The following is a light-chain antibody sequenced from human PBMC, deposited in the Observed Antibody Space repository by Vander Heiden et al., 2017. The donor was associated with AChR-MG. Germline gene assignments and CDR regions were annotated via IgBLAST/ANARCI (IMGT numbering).Light chain of an antibody. CDR2: LGS. CDR1: QSLLHSNGYNY. Sequence: DIVMTQSPLSLPVTPGEPASISCRSIQSLLHSNGYNYLDWYLQKPGQSPQLLIYLGSNRASGVPDRVSGSGSGTDFTLKISRVEAEDVGVYYCMQALQTPRAFGQGTKVEIK. J-gene: IGKJ1*01. V-gene: IGKV2-28*01. CDR3: MQALQTPRA.